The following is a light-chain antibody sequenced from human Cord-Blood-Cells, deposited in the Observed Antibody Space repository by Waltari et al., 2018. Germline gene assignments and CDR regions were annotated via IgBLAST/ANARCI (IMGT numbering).Light chain of an antibody. J-gene: IGLJ3*02. V-gene: IGLV2-14*01. CDR3: SSYTSSSPWV. CDR2: DVS. Sequence: QSALTQPASVSGSPGQSITISCTGTSRDVGGYNYVSWYQQHPGKAPKLMIYDVSKRPSGVSNRFSGSNSRNTASLTISGLQAEDEADYYCSSYTSSSPWVFGGGTKLTVL. CDR1: SRDVGGYNY.